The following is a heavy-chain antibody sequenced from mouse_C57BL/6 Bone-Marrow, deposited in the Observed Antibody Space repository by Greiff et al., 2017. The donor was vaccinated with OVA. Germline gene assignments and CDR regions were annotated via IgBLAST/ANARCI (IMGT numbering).Heavy chain of an antibody. CDR2: SRNKANDYTT. V-gene: IGHV7-1*01. Sequence: VESGGGLVQSGRSLRLSCETSGFTFSDFYMEWVRQAPGKGLEWIAASRNKANDYTTEYSASVKGRFIVSRDTSQSILYLQMNALRAEDTAIYYCARDDYYWYFDVWGTGTTVTVSS. J-gene: IGHJ1*03. CDR1: GFTFSDFY. CDR3: ARDDYYWYFDV.